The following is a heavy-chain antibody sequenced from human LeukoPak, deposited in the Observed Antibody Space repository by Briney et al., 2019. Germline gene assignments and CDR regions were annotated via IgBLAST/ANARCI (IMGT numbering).Heavy chain of an antibody. D-gene: IGHD3-22*01. CDR3: ARVGYDSSGYYYSP. V-gene: IGHV3-20*01. CDR2: INWNGGST. J-gene: IGHJ5*02. CDR1: GFTFDDYG. Sequence: GGSLRLSCAASGFTFDDYGMSWVRQAPGKGLEWVSGINWNGGSTGYADSVKGRFTISRDNAKNSLYLQMNSLRAKDTALYHCARVGYDSSGYYYSPWGQGTLVTVSS.